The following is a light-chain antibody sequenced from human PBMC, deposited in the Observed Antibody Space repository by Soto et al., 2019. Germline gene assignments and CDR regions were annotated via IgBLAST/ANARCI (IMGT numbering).Light chain of an antibody. Sequence: QSALTQPASVSGTPGQSITISCTGTSGDIGIHNHVSWHQQHPGKAPKLLIYEVRSRPSGISPRFSGSKSGNTASLTISGLQAEDEADYYCTSYTQRSTWVFGGGTKLTVL. CDR1: SGDIGIHNH. CDR3: TSYTQRSTWV. V-gene: IGLV2-14*01. J-gene: IGLJ3*02. CDR2: EVR.